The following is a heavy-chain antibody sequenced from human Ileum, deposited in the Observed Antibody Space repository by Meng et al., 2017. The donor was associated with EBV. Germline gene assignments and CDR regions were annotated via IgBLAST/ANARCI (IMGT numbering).Heavy chain of an antibody. CDR1: GGSVGSGGNY. V-gene: IGHV4-61*08. Sequence: LQGSGPGVVKPSGTLSLTCSCSGGSVGSGGNYWSWIRQPPGKGLEWIGYIYNSGSTNYNPSLKSRVTISVDTSKNQFSLKLSSVTAADTAVYCCARDGYSSGSDWGQGTLVTVSS. CDR3: ARDGYSSGSD. CDR2: IYNSGST. J-gene: IGHJ4*02. D-gene: IGHD6-19*01.